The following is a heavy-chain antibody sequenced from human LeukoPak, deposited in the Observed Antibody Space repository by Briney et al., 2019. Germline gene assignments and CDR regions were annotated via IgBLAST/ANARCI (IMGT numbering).Heavy chain of an antibody. J-gene: IGHJ5*02. Sequence: SETLSLTCTVSGGSLSSGSYYWTWVRQPAGTGLEWIGRIYTSGGTNYNPSLKSRDTISVDTSKNQYSLKLSSVTAADTAVYYCARDYRDGYNYEWVDPWGQGTLVTVSS. CDR2: IYTSGGT. V-gene: IGHV4-61*02. D-gene: IGHD5-24*01. CDR3: ARDYRDGYNYEWVDP. CDR1: GGSLSSGSYY.